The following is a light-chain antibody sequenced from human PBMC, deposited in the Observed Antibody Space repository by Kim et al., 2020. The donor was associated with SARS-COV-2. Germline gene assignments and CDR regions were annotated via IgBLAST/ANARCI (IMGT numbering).Light chain of an antibody. J-gene: IGLJ3*02. Sequence: SSELTQDPAVSVALGQTVRITCQGDSLRSYYASWYQQKPGQAPVLVIYGKNNRPSGIPDRFSGSSSGNTASLTITGAQAEDEADYYCNPRDSSGNHLVFGGGTQRTVL. CDR1: SLRSYY. CDR2: GKN. V-gene: IGLV3-19*01. CDR3: NPRDSSGNHLV.